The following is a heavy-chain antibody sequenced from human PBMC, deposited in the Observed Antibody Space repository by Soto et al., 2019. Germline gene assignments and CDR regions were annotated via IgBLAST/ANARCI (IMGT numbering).Heavy chain of an antibody. CDR3: AKEVSSWYYFDY. J-gene: IGHJ4*02. V-gene: IGHV3-23*01. Sequence: ASLVLSCAASGFTFSSYAMSWVRQAPGKGLEWVSAISGSGGSTYYADSVKGRFTISRDNSKNTLYLQMNSLRAEDTAVYYCAKEVSSWYYFDYWGQGTLVTAPQ. D-gene: IGHD6-13*01. CDR1: GFTFSSYA. CDR2: ISGSGGST.